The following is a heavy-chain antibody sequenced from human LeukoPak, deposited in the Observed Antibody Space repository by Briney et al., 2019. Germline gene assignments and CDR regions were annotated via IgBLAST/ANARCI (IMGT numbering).Heavy chain of an antibody. Sequence: GGSLRLSCAASGFTFTSHSLNWVRQAPGRGLEWVGRIKSKTDGGTTDYAAPVKGRFTISRDDSKNTLYLQMNSLKTEDTAVYYCTTPRYSSSWYPGDFDYWGQGTLVTVSS. CDR1: GFTFTSHS. D-gene: IGHD6-13*01. CDR3: TTPRYSSSWYPGDFDY. V-gene: IGHV3-15*01. CDR2: IKSKTDGGTT. J-gene: IGHJ4*02.